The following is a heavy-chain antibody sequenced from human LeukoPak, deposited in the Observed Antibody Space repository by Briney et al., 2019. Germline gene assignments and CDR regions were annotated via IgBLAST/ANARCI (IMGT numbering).Heavy chain of an antibody. J-gene: IGHJ6*02. CDR2: ISGSGGST. D-gene: IGHD3-10*01. V-gene: IGHV3-23*01. CDR3: AKTYYGSGSIVYHYGMDV. CDR1: GFTFSSYA. Sequence: GGSLRLSCAASGFTFSSYAMSWVRQAPGKGLEWVSAISGSGGSTYYADSVKGRFTISRDNSKNTLYLQMNSLRAEDTAVYYCAKTYYGSGSIVYHYGMDVWGQGTTVTVSS.